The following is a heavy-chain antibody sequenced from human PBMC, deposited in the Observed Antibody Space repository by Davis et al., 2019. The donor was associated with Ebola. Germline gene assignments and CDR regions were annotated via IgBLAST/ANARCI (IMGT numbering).Heavy chain of an antibody. CDR2: IYPGDSDT. CDR1: GGTFSSYT. D-gene: IGHD6-19*01. J-gene: IGHJ4*02. Sequence: KVSCKASGGTFSSYTISWVQQAPGQGLEWMGMIYPGDSDTRYSPSFQGQVTISADNSISTAYLQWNNLKASDTAIYYCARLQAVADTYLDYWGQGTLVTVSS. CDR3: ARLQAVADTYLDY. V-gene: IGHV5-51*07.